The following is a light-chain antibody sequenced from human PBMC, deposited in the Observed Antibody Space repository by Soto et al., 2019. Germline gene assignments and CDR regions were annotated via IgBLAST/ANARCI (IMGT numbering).Light chain of an antibody. J-gene: IGKJ1*01. CDR2: GAS. V-gene: IGKV3D-15*01. CDR1: QSVSGN. Sequence: EIVMTQSPATLSVSPGERATLSCRASQSVSGNLAWYQQKPGQAPRLLIYGASTRATGIPARFSGSGSGTEFPLTISSLQSEEFAVYYCQQYNNWPPTFGQGTKVEIK. CDR3: QQYNNWPPT.